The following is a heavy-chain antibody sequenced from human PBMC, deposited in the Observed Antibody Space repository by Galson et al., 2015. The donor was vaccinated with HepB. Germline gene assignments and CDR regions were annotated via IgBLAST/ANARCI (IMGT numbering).Heavy chain of an antibody. D-gene: IGHD1-1*01. CDR1: GFIFGDSA. J-gene: IGHJ4*02. CDR2: IYHYGLT. CDR3: ARQLPQPPRHDYFDY. Sequence: LRLSCAASGFIFGDSAMGWFRQAPGKGLEWIGEIYHYGLTNYNPSLKSRVTMSVDTSENQFSLRLNSVTVADTAVYYCARQLPQPPRHDYFDYWGLGRLVTVS. V-gene: IGHV4-34*01.